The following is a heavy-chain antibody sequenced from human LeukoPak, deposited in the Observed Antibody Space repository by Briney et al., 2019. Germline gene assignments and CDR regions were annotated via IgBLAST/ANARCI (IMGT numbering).Heavy chain of an antibody. J-gene: IGHJ4*02. Sequence: SVKVSCKASGGTFSSYAISWVRQAPGQGLEWMGGIIPIFGTANYAQKFQGRVTITADESTSTAYMELSSLRSEDTAVYYCARCLLEGACYFDYWGQGTLVTVSS. CDR2: IIPIFGTA. CDR1: GGTFSSYA. V-gene: IGHV1-69*13. D-gene: IGHD3-3*01. CDR3: ARCLLEGACYFDY.